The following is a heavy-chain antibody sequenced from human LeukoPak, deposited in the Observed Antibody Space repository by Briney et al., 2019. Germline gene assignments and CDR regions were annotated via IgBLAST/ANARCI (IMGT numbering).Heavy chain of an antibody. CDR1: GFTFSSYW. CDR3: ARVGWYYDSSGLANFDY. J-gene: IGHJ4*02. Sequence: GGSLRLSCAASGFTFSSYWMHWVRQAPGKGLVWVSRINSDGSSTSYADSVKGRFTISRDNAKNTLYLQMNSLRAEDTVVYYCARVGWYYDSSGLANFDYWGQGTLVTVSS. CDR2: INSDGSST. V-gene: IGHV3-74*01. D-gene: IGHD3-22*01.